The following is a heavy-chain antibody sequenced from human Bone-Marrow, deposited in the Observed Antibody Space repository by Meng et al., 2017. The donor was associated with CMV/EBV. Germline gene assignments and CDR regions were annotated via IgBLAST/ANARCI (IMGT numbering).Heavy chain of an antibody. V-gene: IGHV1-2*02. D-gene: IGHD3-3*01. Sequence: ASVKVSCKASGYTFTGYYMHWVRQAPGQGLEWMGWINPNSGGTNYAQKFQGRVTMTRDTSISTAYMELSRLRSDDTAVYYCARGGPRITIFGVVGQDQKYFQHWGQGTRVTGSS. CDR1: GYTFTGYY. CDR2: INPNSGGT. CDR3: ARGGPRITIFGVVGQDQKYFQH. J-gene: IGHJ1*01.